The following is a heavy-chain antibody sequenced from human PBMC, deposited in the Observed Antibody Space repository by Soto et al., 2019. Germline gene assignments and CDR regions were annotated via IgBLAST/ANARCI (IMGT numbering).Heavy chain of an antibody. CDR1: GYTFISYG. CDR2: ISAYNGNT. V-gene: IGHV1-18*01. CDR3: ARAASSGWNDY. Sequence: QVQLVQSGAEVKKPGASMKVSCKASGYTFISYGIGWVRQAPGQGLEWMGWISAYNGNTNYAQQLQGRVTMTADTSTSTAYMELRSLRSDDTAVYYCARAASSGWNDYWGQGTLVTVSS. J-gene: IGHJ4*02. D-gene: IGHD6-19*01.